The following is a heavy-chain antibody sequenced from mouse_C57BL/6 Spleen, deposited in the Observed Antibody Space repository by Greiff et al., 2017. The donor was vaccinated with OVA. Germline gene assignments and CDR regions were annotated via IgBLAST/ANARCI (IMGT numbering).Heavy chain of an antibody. Sequence: EVHLVESGGGLVQPGGSMKLSCAASGFTFSDAWMDWVRQSPEKGLEWVAEIRNNANNHAPYYAVSVKGRFTISREDSKSSVYLQMNSLRAEDTGIYYCLEGYEIAYWGQGTLVTVSA. V-gene: IGHV6-6*01. D-gene: IGHD2-2*01. J-gene: IGHJ3*01. CDR3: LEGYEIAY. CDR2: IRNNANNHAP. CDR1: GFTFSDAW.